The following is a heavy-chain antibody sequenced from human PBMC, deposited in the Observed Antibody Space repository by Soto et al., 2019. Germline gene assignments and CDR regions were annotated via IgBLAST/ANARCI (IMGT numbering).Heavy chain of an antibody. CDR1: ADSVSSNSAG. Sequence: SLPCALCADSVSSNSAGWNWLRQSQSRGLEWLGRTYYRSKWYNDYAVSVKSRITINPDTSKNQFSLQLNSVTPEDTAVYYCARESPDEWEPLRDYYGMDPWGQGTTVTVSS. CDR3: ARESPDEWEPLRDYYGMDP. V-gene: IGHV6-1*01. D-gene: IGHD1-26*01. J-gene: IGHJ6*02. CDR2: TYYRSKWYN.